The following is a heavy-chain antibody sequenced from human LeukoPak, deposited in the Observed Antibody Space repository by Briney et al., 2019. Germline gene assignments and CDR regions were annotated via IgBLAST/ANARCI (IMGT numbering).Heavy chain of an antibody. CDR2: IYYSGST. CDR3: ARGASFYGRYYYYYMDV. CDR1: GGSISSHY. Sequence: SETLSLTCTVSGGSISSHYWSWIRQPPGKGLEWIGYIYYSGSTNYNPSLKSRVTISVDTSKNQFSLKLSSVTAADTAVYYCARGASFYGRYYYYYMDVWGKGTTVTVSS. J-gene: IGHJ6*03. V-gene: IGHV4-59*11. D-gene: IGHD4-17*01.